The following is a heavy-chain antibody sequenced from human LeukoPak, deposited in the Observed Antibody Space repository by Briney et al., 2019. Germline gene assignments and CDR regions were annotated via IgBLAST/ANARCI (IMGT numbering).Heavy chain of an antibody. J-gene: IGHJ5*02. V-gene: IGHV1-18*01. D-gene: IGHD2-2*01. Sequence: ASVKVSCKASGYTFTSYGISWVRQAPGQGLEWMGWISAYNGNTNYAQKLQDRLTMTTDTSTSTAYMELRSLRSDDTAVYYCARWGDCSSTSCYGSSRWFDPWGQGTLVTVSS. CDR1: GYTFTSYG. CDR2: ISAYNGNT. CDR3: ARWGDCSSTSCYGSSRWFDP.